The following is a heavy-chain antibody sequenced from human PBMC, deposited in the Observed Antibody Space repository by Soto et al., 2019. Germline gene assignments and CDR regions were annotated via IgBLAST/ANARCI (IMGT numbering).Heavy chain of an antibody. CDR2: IYYSGST. D-gene: IGHD3-3*01. V-gene: IGHV4-59*01. J-gene: IGHJ5*01. CDR3: ARDQSDYDFWSGYYSVKGNWFDP. CDR1: GGSISSYY. Sequence: SSETLSLTCTVSGGSISSYYWSWIRQPPGKGLEWIGYIYYSGSTNYNPSLKSRVTISVDTSKNQFSLKLSSVTAADTAVYYCARDQSDYDFWSGYYSVKGNWFDPWGQGTLVTVSS.